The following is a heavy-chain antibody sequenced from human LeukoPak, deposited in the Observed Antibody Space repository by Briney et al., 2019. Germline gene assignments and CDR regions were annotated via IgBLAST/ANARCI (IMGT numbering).Heavy chain of an antibody. CDR3: ARLSTVTTSFDY. CDR2: IYYSGST. D-gene: IGHD4-17*01. CDR1: GGSISSSSYY. J-gene: IGHJ4*02. Sequence: SESLSLTCTVSGGSISSSSYYWGWIRQPPGKGLEWIGSIYYSGSTYYNPSLKSRVTVSMDTSKNQFSLKLSAVTAADTAMYYCARLSTVTTSFDYWGQGTLVTVSS. V-gene: IGHV4-39*07.